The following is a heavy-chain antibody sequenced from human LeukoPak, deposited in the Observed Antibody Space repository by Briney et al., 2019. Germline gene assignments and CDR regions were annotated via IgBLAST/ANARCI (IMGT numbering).Heavy chain of an antibody. D-gene: IGHD5-12*01. CDR3: AGDKSGYAGFGY. CDR1: GGSISSYY. CDR2: IYYSGST. V-gene: IGHV4-59*01. Sequence: SETLSLTCTVSGGSISSYYWSWIRQPPGKGLEWIGYIYYSGSTNYNPSLKSRVTISVDTSKNQFSLKLSSVTAADTAVYYCAGDKSGYAGFGYWGQGTLVTVSS. J-gene: IGHJ4*02.